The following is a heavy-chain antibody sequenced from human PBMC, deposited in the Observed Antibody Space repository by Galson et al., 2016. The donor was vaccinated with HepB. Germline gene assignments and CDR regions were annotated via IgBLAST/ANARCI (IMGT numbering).Heavy chain of an antibody. CDR3: ARDPVYCSSTSCYYFDY. J-gene: IGHJ4*02. V-gene: IGHV3-21*01. D-gene: IGHD2-2*01. Sequence: SLRLSCAASGFTFSSYSMIWVRQAPGKGLEWVSSISSSSGYIYYADSVKGRFTISRDNAKNSLYLHMNSLRAEDTAVYYCARDPVYCSSTSCYYFDYWGQGTLVTVSS. CDR2: ISSSSGYI. CDR1: GFTFSSYS.